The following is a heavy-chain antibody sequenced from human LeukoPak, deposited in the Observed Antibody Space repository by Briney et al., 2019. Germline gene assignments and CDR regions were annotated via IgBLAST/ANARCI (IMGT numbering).Heavy chain of an antibody. D-gene: IGHD3-22*01. CDR3: AKRGVVIRVILVGFHKEAYYFDS. Sequence: GGSLRLTCAVSGITLSNYGMSWVRQAPGKGLEWVAGISDSGGSTNYADSVKGRFTISRDNPKNTLYLQMNSLRAEDTAVYFCAKRGVVIRVILVGFHKEAYYFDSWGQGALVTVSS. CDR2: ISDSGGST. J-gene: IGHJ4*02. V-gene: IGHV3-23*01. CDR1: GITLSNYG.